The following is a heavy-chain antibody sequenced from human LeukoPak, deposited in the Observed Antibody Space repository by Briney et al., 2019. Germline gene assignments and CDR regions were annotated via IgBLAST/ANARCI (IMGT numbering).Heavy chain of an antibody. J-gene: IGHJ6*02. Sequence: GGSLRLSCAASGFTFGSYSMNWVRQAPGKGLEWVSYISSSSSTIYYADSVKGRFTISRDNAKNSLYLQMNSLRSDDTAVYYCARGSSGWYFNYYYGMDVWGQGTTVTVSS. CDR1: GFTFGSYS. CDR2: ISSSSSTI. CDR3: ARGSSGWYFNYYYGMDV. V-gene: IGHV3-48*01. D-gene: IGHD6-19*01.